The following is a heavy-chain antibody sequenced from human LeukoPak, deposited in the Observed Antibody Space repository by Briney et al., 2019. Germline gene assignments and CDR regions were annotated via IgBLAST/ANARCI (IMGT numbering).Heavy chain of an antibody. V-gene: IGHV1-69*05. CDR1: GGTFSSYA. CDR2: IIPIFGTA. CDR3: ATGPYTATTAGGVGGPLVDY. D-gene: IGHD4-17*01. J-gene: IGHJ4*02. Sequence: GASVKVSCKASGGTFSSYAISWVRQAPGQGLEWMGGIIPIFGTANYAQKFQGRVTITTDESTSTAYMELSSLRSEDTAVYYCATGPYTATTAGGVGGPLVDYWGQGTLVTVSS.